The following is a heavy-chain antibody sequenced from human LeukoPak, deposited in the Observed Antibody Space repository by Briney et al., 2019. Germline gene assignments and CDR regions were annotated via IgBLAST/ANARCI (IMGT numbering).Heavy chain of an antibody. J-gene: IGHJ5*02. V-gene: IGHV1-2*02. D-gene: IGHD3-10*01. CDR1: GYTFTGYY. Sequence: ASVKVSCKASGYTFTGYYMHWVRQAPGQGLEWMGWINPNSGGTNYAQKFQGRVTMTRDTSISTAYMELSRLRSDDTAVYYCARGADYYGSGPRNWFDPWGQGTLVTVSS. CDR3: ARGADYYGSGPRNWFDP. CDR2: INPNSGGT.